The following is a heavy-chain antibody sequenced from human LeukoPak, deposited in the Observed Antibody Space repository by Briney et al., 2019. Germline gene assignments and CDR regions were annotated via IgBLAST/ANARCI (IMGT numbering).Heavy chain of an antibody. D-gene: IGHD4-17*01. J-gene: IGHJ4*02. CDR1: GGTFSSYA. CDR2: IIPIFGTA. V-gene: IGHV1-69*01. Sequence: ASVKVSCKASGGTFSSYAISWVRQAPGQGLEWMGGIIPIFGTANYAQKFQGRVTITADESTSTAYMELSSLRSEDTAVYYCAGGLYGDYDLDYWGRGTLVSVSS. CDR3: AGGLYGDYDLDY.